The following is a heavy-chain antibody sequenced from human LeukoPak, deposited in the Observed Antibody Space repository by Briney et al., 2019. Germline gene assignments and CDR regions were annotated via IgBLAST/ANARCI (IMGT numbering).Heavy chain of an antibody. CDR2: IYYSGST. J-gene: IGHJ6*03. V-gene: IGHV4-59*01. D-gene: IGHD4-17*01. Sequence: SETLSLTCAVYGGSFSGYYWSWIRQPPGKGLEWIGYIYYSGSTNYNPSLKSRVTISVDTSKNQFSLKLSSVTAADTAVYYCARAVTTFYYYYMDVWGKGTTVTVSS. CDR1: GGSFSGYY. CDR3: ARAVTTFYYYYMDV.